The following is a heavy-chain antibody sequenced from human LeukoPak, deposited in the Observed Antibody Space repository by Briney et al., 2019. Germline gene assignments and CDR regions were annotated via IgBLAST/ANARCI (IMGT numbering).Heavy chain of an antibody. CDR1: GFTVSSYY. V-gene: IGHV3-66*01. D-gene: IGHD3-16*01. CDR2: IYSGGST. J-gene: IGHJ4*02. CDR3: ARRAGE. Sequence: GGSLRLSCSASGFTVSSYYMSWVRQAPGKGLEWVSVIYSGGSTYYADSVKGRFTISRDTSKNTVNLQMNSLRAGDTAVYYCARRAGEGGQGTLVTVSS.